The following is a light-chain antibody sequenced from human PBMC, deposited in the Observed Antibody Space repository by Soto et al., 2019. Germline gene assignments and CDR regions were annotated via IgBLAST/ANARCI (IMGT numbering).Light chain of an antibody. CDR1: QNIRSNE. Sequence: DIVLTQSPGTLSLSPGERTTLSCRASQNIRSNELAWHQQKPGQPPRLLIYGGSSRAPGIPDRFSGRGSGTEFTLTISRLQPEDFAVYYCQDYGTSAPWTFGQGTKVEIK. V-gene: IGKV3-20*01. CDR3: QDYGTSAPWT. CDR2: GGS. J-gene: IGKJ1*01.